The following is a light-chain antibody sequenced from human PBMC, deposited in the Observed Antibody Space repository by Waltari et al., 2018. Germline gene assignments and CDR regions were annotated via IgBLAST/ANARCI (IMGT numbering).Light chain of an antibody. CDR3: QQYNNWPPWT. CDR1: QSVRSN. CDR2: GAS. J-gene: IGKJ1*01. Sequence: EIVMPKSPDTLSVSTGQRATRSCRASQSVRSNLACYQQEPGQTPRLLIYGASTRATGIPARFSGSGSGTEFTLTIGSLQSEDFAVYYCQQYNNWPPWTFGQGTKVEIK. V-gene: IGKV3-15*01.